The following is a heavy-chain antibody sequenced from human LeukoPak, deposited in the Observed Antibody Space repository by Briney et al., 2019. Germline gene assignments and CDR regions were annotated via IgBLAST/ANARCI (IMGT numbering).Heavy chain of an antibody. CDR2: IYHSGST. CDR1: GGSISSSSYY. CDR3: ARDTSSSWYLGYFDL. Sequence: PSETLSLTCTVSGGSISSSSYYWGWIRQPPGKGLEWIGYIYHSGSTYYNPSLKSRVTISVDRSKNQFSLKLSSVTAADTAVYYCARDTSSSWYLGYFDLWGRGTLVTVSS. D-gene: IGHD6-13*01. V-gene: IGHV4-39*07. J-gene: IGHJ2*01.